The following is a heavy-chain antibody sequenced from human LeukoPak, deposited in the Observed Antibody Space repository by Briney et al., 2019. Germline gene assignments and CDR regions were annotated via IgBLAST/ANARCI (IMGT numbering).Heavy chain of an antibody. CDR1: GFTFSKYW. V-gene: IGHV3-74*01. CDR2: INTDGTVT. Sequence: GGSLRLSCAASGFTFSKYWMLWVRQAPGKGLESVSRINTDGTVTTYADSVKGQFTISRDNSKNTLYLQMNSLRAEDTAVYYCARDTDYYGSGSYFHSWGQGTLVTVSS. J-gene: IGHJ4*02. CDR3: ARDTDYYGSGSYFHS. D-gene: IGHD3-10*01.